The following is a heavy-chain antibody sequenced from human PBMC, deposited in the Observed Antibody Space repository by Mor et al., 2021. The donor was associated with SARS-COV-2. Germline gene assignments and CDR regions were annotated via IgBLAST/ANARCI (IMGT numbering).Heavy chain of an antibody. J-gene: IGHJ3*02. CDR2: ISSEVSRT. Sequence: ISSEVSRTYYADSVKGRFTISRDSAKNTLYLQMNSLSGEVTAVYYCAGDIVVGGTTKLPFEIWGQGT. D-gene: IGHD1-26*01. CDR3: AGDIVVGGTTKLPFEI. V-gene: IGHV3-74*01.